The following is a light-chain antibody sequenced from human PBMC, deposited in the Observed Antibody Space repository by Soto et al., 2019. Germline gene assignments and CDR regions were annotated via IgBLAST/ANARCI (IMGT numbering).Light chain of an antibody. CDR1: SSDVGGYNY. CDR3: SSYASRLSYV. V-gene: IGLV2-14*01. CDR2: EVS. Sequence: QSVLTQPASVSGSPGQSITISCTGTSSDVGGYNYVSWYQQHPGKAPKLMIYEVSDRPSGISNRFSGSKSGNTASLTISGLQAEDEADYYCSSYASRLSYVFGTGTKLTVL. J-gene: IGLJ1*01.